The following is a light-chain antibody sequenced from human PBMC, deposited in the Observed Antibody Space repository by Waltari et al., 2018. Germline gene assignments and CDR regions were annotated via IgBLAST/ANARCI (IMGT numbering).Light chain of an antibody. Sequence: DIQMTQSPSTLSASVGDRVTITCRASQSISSWLAWYQQKPGKAPKLLIYKGSSLESGVPSRFRGSGSGTEFTLTISSLQPDDFATYYCQQYNNYPWTFGQGTKVEIK. J-gene: IGKJ1*01. CDR3: QQYNNYPWT. CDR2: KGS. CDR1: QSISSW. V-gene: IGKV1-5*03.